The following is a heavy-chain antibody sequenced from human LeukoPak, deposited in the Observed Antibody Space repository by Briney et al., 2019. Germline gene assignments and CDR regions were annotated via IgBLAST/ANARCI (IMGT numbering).Heavy chain of an antibody. Sequence: PSETLSFTCTVSGGSISSYYWSWIRQPPGGGLEWIGYIYYSGSTYYNPSLKSRVTISVDTSKNQFSLKLSSVTAADTAVYYCARAYSYGSSMFDYWGQGTLVTVSS. CDR2: IYYSGST. D-gene: IGHD5-18*01. CDR3: ARAYSYGSSMFDY. J-gene: IGHJ4*02. V-gene: IGHV4-59*06. CDR1: GGSISSYY.